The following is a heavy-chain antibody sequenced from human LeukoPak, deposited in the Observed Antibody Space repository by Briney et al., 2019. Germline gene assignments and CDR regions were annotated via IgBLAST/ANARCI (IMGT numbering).Heavy chain of an antibody. CDR1: GFTFSSYG. V-gene: IGHV3-30*03. Sequence: PGRSLRLSCAASGFTFSSYGMHWVRQAPGRGLEWVAVISYDGSDKYYADSVKGRFTISRDNSKNTLYLQMNSLRAEDTAVYYCAAGDILTGYYYYYYYGMDVWGQGTTVTVSS. CDR3: AAGDILTGYYYYYYYGMDV. J-gene: IGHJ6*02. CDR2: ISYDGSDK. D-gene: IGHD3-9*01.